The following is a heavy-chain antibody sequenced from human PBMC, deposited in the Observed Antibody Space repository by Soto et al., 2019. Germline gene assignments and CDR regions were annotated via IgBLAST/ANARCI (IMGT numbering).Heavy chain of an antibody. CDR3: ARHWSVPAGMWYLDY. V-gene: IGHV4-39*01. CDR1: SGSISSRTYY. D-gene: IGHD2-2*01. Sequence: PAETLHLTCPVSSGSISSRTYYWGWIGQPTGEGSGRTVTLYYSGNTYYNPSLQSRVTISVDTSKNQFSLKLNSVTAADPAVYYCARHWSVPAGMWYLDYWGQGTLVT. CDR2: LYYSGNT. J-gene: IGHJ4*02.